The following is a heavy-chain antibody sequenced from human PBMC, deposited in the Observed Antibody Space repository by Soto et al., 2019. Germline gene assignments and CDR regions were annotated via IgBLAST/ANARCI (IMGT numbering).Heavy chain of an antibody. V-gene: IGHV3-48*02. CDR2: ISSSSSTI. J-gene: IGHJ6*02. Sequence: GGSLRLSCAASGFIFSSYSMNWVRPAPGKGLEWVSYISSSSSTIYYADSVKGRFTISRDNAKNSLYLQMNSLRDEDTAVYYCARGNDYGGKAYYYGMDVWGQGTTVTVSS. CDR1: GFIFSSYS. CDR3: ARGNDYGGKAYYYGMDV. D-gene: IGHD4-17*01.